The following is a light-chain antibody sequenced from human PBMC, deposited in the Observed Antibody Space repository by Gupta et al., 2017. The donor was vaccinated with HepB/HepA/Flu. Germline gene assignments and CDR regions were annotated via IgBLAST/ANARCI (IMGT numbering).Light chain of an antibody. J-gene: IGKJ4*01. CDR3: QQRVYWPPLT. V-gene: IGKV3-11*01. CDR1: QNIDNY. Sequence: EIVLTQSPATLSLSPGERVTLSCRASQNIDNYLAWYQQRPGQAPRLLIYDASNRATGIPARFSGSGYGTDFTLTISNRESEDFAVYYCQQRVYWPPLTFGRGTKVEIK. CDR2: DAS.